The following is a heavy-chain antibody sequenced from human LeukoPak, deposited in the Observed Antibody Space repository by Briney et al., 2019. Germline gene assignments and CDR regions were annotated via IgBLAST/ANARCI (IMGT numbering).Heavy chain of an antibody. V-gene: IGHV3-30*04. CDR3: ARPGGYAFDM. D-gene: IGHD3-16*01. Sequence: GGSLRLSCAASGFNFRSYAFHWVRQAPGKGPEWMAFITYDGTDTYYADSVKGRFTRSRDNSQNTLYLQMNSLRAADTAVYYCARPGGYAFDMWGQGTMVTVSS. J-gene: IGHJ3*02. CDR2: ITYDGTDT. CDR1: GFNFRSYA.